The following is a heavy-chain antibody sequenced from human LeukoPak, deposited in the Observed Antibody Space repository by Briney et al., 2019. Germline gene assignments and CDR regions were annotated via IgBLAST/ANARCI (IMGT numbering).Heavy chain of an antibody. CDR1: GFTLSGFW. D-gene: IGHD3-9*01. CDR2: IKYDGSST. V-gene: IGHV3-74*01. J-gene: IGHJ4*02. CDR3: ARRDWFDY. Sequence: GGSLRLSCAASGFTLSGFWMHWVRQAPGKGLVWVSRIKYDGSSTTYADSVKGRFTVSRDNAKNTLYLQMNSLRAEDTAVYYCARRDWFDYWGQGTLVTVSP.